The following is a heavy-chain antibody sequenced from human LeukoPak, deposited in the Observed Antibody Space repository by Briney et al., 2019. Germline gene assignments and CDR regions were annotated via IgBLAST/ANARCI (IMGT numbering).Heavy chain of an antibody. J-gene: IGHJ4*02. CDR1: GFPFSTFG. D-gene: IGHD1-26*01. V-gene: IGHV3-30*18. Sequence: GVSLRLSCAASGFPFSTFGMHWVRQAPRKGLEWVAAIAYDGSVNYYPDSVKGRLHISSDNSKNTLYLQMNSLRAEDTAVYYCAKDRTVVGATSFDYWGLGTLVTVSS. CDR2: IAYDGSVN. CDR3: AKDRTVVGATSFDY.